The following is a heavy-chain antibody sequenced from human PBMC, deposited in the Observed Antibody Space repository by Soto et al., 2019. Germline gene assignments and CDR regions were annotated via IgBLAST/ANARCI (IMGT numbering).Heavy chain of an antibody. CDR1: GYTFSNFG. V-gene: IGHV1-18*01. CDR3: TKDARFDNFYPVYFFNAL. CDR2: ISPNSEKT. Sequence: ASVKVSCKASGYTFSNFGISWVRQAPGEGLEWMGWISPNSEKTKIAQRFQGRVTMTTDISTSTSYLELRGLTSDDTAVYYCTKDARFDNFYPVYFFNALGGQGTPAPFSS. J-gene: IGHJ4*02. D-gene: IGHD3-3*01.